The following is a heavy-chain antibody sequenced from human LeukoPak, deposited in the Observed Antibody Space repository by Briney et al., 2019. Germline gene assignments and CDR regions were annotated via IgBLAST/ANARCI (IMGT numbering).Heavy chain of an antibody. CDR2: ISSDGSNK. V-gene: IGHV3-30*18. D-gene: IGHD3-22*01. CDR3: AKDKSGYYDRSGPIVF. J-gene: IGHJ4*02. CDR1: GFTFSSYV. Sequence: PGRSLRLSCAASGFTFSSYVMHWVRQAPGKGLEWVAAISSDGSNKYYADSVKGRFTISRDNSRNTLYLQMNSLRAEDTAVYYCAKDKSGYYDRSGPIVFWGQGTLVTVSS.